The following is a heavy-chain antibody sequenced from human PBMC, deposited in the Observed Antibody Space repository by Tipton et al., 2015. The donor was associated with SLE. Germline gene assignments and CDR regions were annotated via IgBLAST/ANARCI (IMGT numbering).Heavy chain of an antibody. J-gene: IGHJ4*02. CDR3: ARDSRWLPDY. D-gene: IGHD5-12*01. CDR1: GFTFTNYW. V-gene: IGHV3-7*01. Sequence: SLRLSCAASGFTFTNYWMGWVRQAPGKGLEWVANIKEDGSEKYYVDSVKGRFTISRDNAKNSLSLEMNSLRAEDTALYYCARDSRWLPDYWGQGTLVTVSS. CDR2: IKEDGSEK.